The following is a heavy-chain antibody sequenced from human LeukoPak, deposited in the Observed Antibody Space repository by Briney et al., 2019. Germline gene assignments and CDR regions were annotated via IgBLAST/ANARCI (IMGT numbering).Heavy chain of an antibody. D-gene: IGHD3-22*01. J-gene: IGHJ1*01. V-gene: IGHV3-30*18. CDR1: GFTFSSYG. Sequence: QPGGSLRLSCAASGFTFSSYGMHWVRQAPGKGLEWVAVISYDGSNKYYADSVKGRFTISRDNSKNTLYLQMNSLRAEDTAVYYCAKAGRDYYDSSGYYWYFQHWGQGTLVTVSS. CDR3: AKAGRDYYDSSGYYWYFQH. CDR2: ISYDGSNK.